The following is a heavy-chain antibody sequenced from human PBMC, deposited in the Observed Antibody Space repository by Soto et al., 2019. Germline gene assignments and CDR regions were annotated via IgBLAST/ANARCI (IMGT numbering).Heavy chain of an antibody. V-gene: IGHV4-61*01. CDR1: GGSVSSGSYY. CDR3: ATSYGNAWYTY. CDR2: MYYSGSA. D-gene: IGHD6-13*01. J-gene: IGHJ4*02. Sequence: SETLSLTCTVAGGSVSSGSYYWSWIRQPPGKGLEWIGYMYYSGSANYNPSLKSRVTISVDRSKNQFTLQLTSVTVADTAVYYCATSYGNAWYTYWGQGTQVTVSS.